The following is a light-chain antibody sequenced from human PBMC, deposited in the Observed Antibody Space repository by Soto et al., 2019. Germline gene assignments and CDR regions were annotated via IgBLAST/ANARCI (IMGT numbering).Light chain of an antibody. CDR2: GAS. CDR3: QQYGSSPTT. Sequence: PGERATLSCRASQSVSNNYLAWYQQKPGQAPRLLIYGASNRATGIPDRFSGSGSGTDFTLTISRLEPEDFAVYYCQQYGSSPTTFGQGTKVDIK. CDR1: QSVSNNY. V-gene: IGKV3-20*01. J-gene: IGKJ1*01.